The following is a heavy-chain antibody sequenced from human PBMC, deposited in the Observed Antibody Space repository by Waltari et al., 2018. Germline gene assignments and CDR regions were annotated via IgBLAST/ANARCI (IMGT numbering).Heavy chain of an antibody. CDR1: GYIFNSNY. J-gene: IGHJ4*02. Sequence: QVQLVQSGAEVQKPGASVKISCQTSGYIFNSNYIHWVRQAPGQGLQWMGVFFPSDGDTIYAQKFQGRVNMTSDTSTSTVYMELTSLGSEDTAVYYCARRSLLRFLDYWGQGTLVTVSS. CDR2: FFPSDGDT. D-gene: IGHD3-16*01. CDR3: ARRSLLRFLDY. V-gene: IGHV1-46*02.